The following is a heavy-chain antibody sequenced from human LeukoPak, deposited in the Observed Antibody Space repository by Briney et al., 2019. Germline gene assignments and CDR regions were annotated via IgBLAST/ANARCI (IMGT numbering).Heavy chain of an antibody. J-gene: IGHJ4*02. V-gene: IGHV3-23*01. Sequence: GGSLRLSCAASGFTFSNYAMNWVRQAPGKGLEWVSSINANGGSTYYADSVKGRSTISRDNSKNALYLQMNSLRAVDTAVYYCAKGPLAALGDYWGQGTLVTVSS. CDR1: GFTFSNYA. D-gene: IGHD2-15*01. CDR3: AKGPLAALGDY. CDR2: INANGGST.